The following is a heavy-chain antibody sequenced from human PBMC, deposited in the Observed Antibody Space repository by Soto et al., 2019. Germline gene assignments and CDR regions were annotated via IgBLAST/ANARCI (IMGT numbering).Heavy chain of an antibody. CDR1: GFTFSSCT. CDR2: ISPSTSHI. D-gene: IGHD2-15*01. J-gene: IGHJ6*02. CDR3: SCCSGGACHRNYGMDV. V-gene: IGHV3-21*01. Sequence: EVHLVESGGGLVKPGGSLRLSCAVSGFTFSSCTMNWVRQAPGKGLEWVSSISPSTSHIYYTDSVKGRFTISRDNAKNSLFLQMTSLRAEDTAVYYCSCCSGGACHRNYGMDVWGQGTTVTVSS.